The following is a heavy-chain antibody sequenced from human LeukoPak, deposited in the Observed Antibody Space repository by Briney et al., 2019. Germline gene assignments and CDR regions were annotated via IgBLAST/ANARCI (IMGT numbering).Heavy chain of an antibody. D-gene: IGHD3-10*01. CDR2: ISGGGGTT. CDR1: GFTLSSNW. V-gene: IGHV3-23*01. CDR3: AKLSVWDGSGSYDY. J-gene: IGHJ4*02. Sequence: GGSLRLSCAGSGFTLSSNWMHWVRQAPGKGLEWVSAISGGGGTTYYADSVKGRFTISRDSSKNTLYLQMNSLRAEDSAIYYCAKLSVWDGSGSYDYWGQGTLVTVSS.